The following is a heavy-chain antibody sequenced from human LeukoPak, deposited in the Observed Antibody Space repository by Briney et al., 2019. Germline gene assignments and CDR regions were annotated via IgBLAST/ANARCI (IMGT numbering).Heavy chain of an antibody. V-gene: IGHV3-74*01. J-gene: IGHJ4*02. CDR2: INSDGYCI. CDR1: GFTFSSYW. D-gene: IGHD1-26*01. Sequence: GGSLRLSCAASGFTFSSYWMHWVRQAPGKGLVWVSRINSDGYCIHYADSVKGRFTISRDNAKNTLYLQMNSLGAEDTAVYYCAREGFGSRGFDYWGQGTLVTVSS. CDR3: AREGFGSRGFDY.